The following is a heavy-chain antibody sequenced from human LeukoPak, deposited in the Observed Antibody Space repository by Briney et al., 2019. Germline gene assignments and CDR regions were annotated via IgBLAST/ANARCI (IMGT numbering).Heavy chain of an antibody. V-gene: IGHV1-2*02. CDR3: ARDLNMVRGVIGENWFDP. D-gene: IGHD3-10*01. CDR1: GYTFTGYY. J-gene: IGHJ5*02. CDR2: INPNSGGT. Sequence: ASVKVSCEASGYTFTGYYIHWVRQAPGQGLEWMGWINPNSGGTNYAQKFQGRVTMTRDTSIKTAYMELSRLRSDDTAVYYCARDLNMVRGVIGENWFDPWGQGTLVTVSS.